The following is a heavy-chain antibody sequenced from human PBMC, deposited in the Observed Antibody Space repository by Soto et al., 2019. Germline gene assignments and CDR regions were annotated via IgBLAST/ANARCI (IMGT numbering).Heavy chain of an antibody. V-gene: IGHV4-59*01. J-gene: IGHJ4*02. D-gene: IGHD2-2*01. CDR1: GGSISSYY. CDR3: ARVRSSTSHLYYFDY. Sequence: SETLSLTCTVSGGSISSYYWTWIRQPPGKGLEWIGYIYYSGTTNYNPSLKSRVTISVDTSNNQFSLKLSSVTAADTAVYYCARVRSSTSHLYYFDYWGQGTLVTVS. CDR2: IYYSGTT.